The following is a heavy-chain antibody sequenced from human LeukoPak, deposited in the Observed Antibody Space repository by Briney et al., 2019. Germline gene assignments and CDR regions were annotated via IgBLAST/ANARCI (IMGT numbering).Heavy chain of an antibody. Sequence: GSLRLSCAASGFDFRSYSMNWVRQAPGKGLEWVSYISSLSGTIDYADSVKGRFTISRDNSKNTLYLQMNSLRAEDTAVYYCARGGHRNAFDIWGQGTMVTVSS. CDR2: ISSLSGTI. J-gene: IGHJ3*02. D-gene: IGHD2-21*01. CDR1: GFDFRSYS. CDR3: ARGGHRNAFDI. V-gene: IGHV3-48*01.